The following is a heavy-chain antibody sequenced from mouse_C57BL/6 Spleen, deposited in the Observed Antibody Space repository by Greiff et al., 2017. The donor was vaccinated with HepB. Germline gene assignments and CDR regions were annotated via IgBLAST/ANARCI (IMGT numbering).Heavy chain of an antibody. Sequence: VQLQQSGAELVKPGASVKLSCKASGYTFTSYWMQWVKQRPGQGLEWIGEIDPSDSYTNYNQKFKGKATLTVDTSSSTAYMQLSSLTSEDSAVYYWARWQTARYAMDYWGQGTSVTVSS. CDR1: GYTFTSYW. V-gene: IGHV1-50*01. J-gene: IGHJ4*01. CDR3: ARWQTARYAMDY. CDR2: IDPSDSYT. D-gene: IGHD3-2*01.